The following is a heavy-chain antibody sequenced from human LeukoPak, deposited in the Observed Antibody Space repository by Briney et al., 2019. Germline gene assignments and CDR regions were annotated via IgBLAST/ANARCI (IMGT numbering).Heavy chain of an antibody. V-gene: IGHV4-39*07. D-gene: IGHD3-10*01. CDR2: IYYSGST. J-gene: IGHJ4*02. Sequence: SETLSLTCTVSGGSISSSSYYWGWIRQPPGRGLEWIGSIYYSGSTYYNPSLKSRVTISVDTSKNQFSLKLSSVTAADTAVYYCARGPTYYYGSGRLDYWGQGTLVTVSS. CDR1: GGSISSSSYY. CDR3: ARGPTYYYGSGRLDY.